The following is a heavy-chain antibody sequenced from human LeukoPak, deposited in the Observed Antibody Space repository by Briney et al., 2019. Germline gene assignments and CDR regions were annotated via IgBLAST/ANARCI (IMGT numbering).Heavy chain of an antibody. D-gene: IGHD2-2*01. CDR3: ARGKVVPDALWNHAFDV. V-gene: IGHV1-69*13. J-gene: IGHJ3*01. CDR1: GGIFKSYA. CDR2: IIPIFGTA. Sequence: GASVKVSCKTSGGIFKSYALSWVRQAPGQGLEWMGGIIPIFGTANYAESFKGRVAFTADESTSTVYMELSSLRSEDTAVYYCARGKVVPDALWNHAFDVWGQGAMVTVSS.